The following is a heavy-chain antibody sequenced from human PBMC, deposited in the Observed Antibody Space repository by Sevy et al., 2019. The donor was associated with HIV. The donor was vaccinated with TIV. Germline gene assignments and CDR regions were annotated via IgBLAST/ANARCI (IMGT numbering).Heavy chain of an antibody. V-gene: IGHV4-4*02. Sequence: SETLSLSCGVSGGSISSSNWWHWVRQPPGKGRDWIGDIYRSGSTNYNPSLKSRVTISVDNSKNQFSLQLNSVTAADTAVYYCARGFATPRGFDPWGQGTLVTVSS. CDR3: ARGFATPRGFDP. J-gene: IGHJ5*02. CDR1: GGSISSSNW. CDR2: IYRSGST. D-gene: IGHD3-10*01.